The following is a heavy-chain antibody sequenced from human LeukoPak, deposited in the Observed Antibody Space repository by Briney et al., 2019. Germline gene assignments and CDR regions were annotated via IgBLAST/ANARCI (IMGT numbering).Heavy chain of an antibody. J-gene: IGHJ5*02. CDR2: MNPISGST. V-gene: IGHV1-8*01. CDR1: GYTFSSYD. D-gene: IGHD3-10*01. Sequence: ASVKVSCNASGYTFSSYDINWVRQAAGQGLEWMGWMNPISGSTGYAQKFQGRVTMTRDTSITTAFMELSSLRSDDTAIYYCARVKRFPTVWFDPWGQGTLVTVSS. CDR3: ARVKRFPTVWFDP.